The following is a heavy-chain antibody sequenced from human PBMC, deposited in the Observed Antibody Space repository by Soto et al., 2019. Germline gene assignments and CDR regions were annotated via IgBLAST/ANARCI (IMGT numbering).Heavy chain of an antibody. CDR3: ARGPAKYYFDY. J-gene: IGHJ4*02. CDR1: GGSISSYY. Sequence: SETLSLTCTVSGGSISSYYWSWIRQPPGKGLEWIGYIYYSGSTNYNPSLKSRVTISVDTSKNQFSLKLSSVTAADTAVYYCARGPAKYYFDYWGQGTLVTVSS. V-gene: IGHV4-59*01. D-gene: IGHD6-6*01. CDR2: IYYSGST.